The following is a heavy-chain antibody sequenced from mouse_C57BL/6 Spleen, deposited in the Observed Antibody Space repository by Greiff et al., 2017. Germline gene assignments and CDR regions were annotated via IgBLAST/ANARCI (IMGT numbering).Heavy chain of an antibody. V-gene: IGHV1-82*01. D-gene: IGHD1-1*01. Sequence: VQVVESGPELVKPGASVKISCKASGYAFSSSWMNWVKQRPGKGLEWIGRIYPGDGDTNYNGKFKGKATLTADKSSSTAYMQLSSLSSEDSAVYFCARPPYYGSSFWYFDVWGTGTTVTVSS. CDR1: GYAFSSSW. J-gene: IGHJ1*03. CDR2: IYPGDGDT. CDR3: ARPPYYGSSFWYFDV.